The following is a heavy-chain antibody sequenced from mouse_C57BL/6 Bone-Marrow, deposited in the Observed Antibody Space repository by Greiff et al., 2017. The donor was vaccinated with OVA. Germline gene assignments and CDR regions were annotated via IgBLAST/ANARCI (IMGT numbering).Heavy chain of an antibody. D-gene: IGHD1-1*01. CDR2: SRNKANDYTT. Sequence: EVKLMESGGGLVQSGRSLRLSCATSGFTFSDFYMEWVRQAPGKGLEWIAASRNKANDYTTEYSASVKGRFIVSRDTSQSILYLQMNALRAEDTAIYYCARDARGYYYGSRGYFDVWGTGTTVTVSS. J-gene: IGHJ1*03. CDR3: ARDARGYYYGSRGYFDV. CDR1: GFTFSDFY. V-gene: IGHV7-1*01.